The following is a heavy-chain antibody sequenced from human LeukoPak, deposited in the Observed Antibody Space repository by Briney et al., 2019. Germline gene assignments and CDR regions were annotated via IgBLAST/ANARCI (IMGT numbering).Heavy chain of an antibody. Sequence: SQTLSLTCATSEDSVTSNSTAWNWIRQSPSRGLEWLVRTYYRSTWYNDYAVSVKSRITITPDTSKNQFSLKLSSVTAADTAVYYCARQDPAGSGGEKNYWGQGTLVTASS. CDR1: EDSVTSNSTA. CDR3: ARQDPAGSGGEKNY. J-gene: IGHJ4*02. V-gene: IGHV6-1*01. D-gene: IGHD2-15*01. CDR2: TYYRSTWYN.